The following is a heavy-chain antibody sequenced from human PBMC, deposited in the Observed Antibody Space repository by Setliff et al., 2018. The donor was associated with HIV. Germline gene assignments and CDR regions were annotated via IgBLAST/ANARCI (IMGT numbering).Heavy chain of an antibody. J-gene: IGHJ4*02. D-gene: IGHD3-16*01. CDR1: GGSISNFY. Sequence: SETLSLTCSVSGGSISNFYWSWIRQPPGKGLEWVGHIYSTGDTNYNPSLKSRVTISEDTSKNQFSLKLTSVTAADTAVYYCARLRLAVMTSLDYFDLWGQGTLVTVSS. V-gene: IGHV4-4*09. CDR2: IYSTGDT. CDR3: ARLRLAVMTSLDYFDL.